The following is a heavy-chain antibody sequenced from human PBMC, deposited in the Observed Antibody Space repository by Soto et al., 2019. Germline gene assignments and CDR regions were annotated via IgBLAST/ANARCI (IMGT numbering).Heavy chain of an antibody. CDR2: ISDSGAIT. J-gene: IGHJ4*01. V-gene: IGHV3-23*01. Sequence: GSLRLSCAASGFTFSSYAMNWVRQAQGKGLEWVSGISDSGAITYYADSVKGRFTISRDNSKNTLFLHMNSLRTEDTAVYFCARPDRDGYNYDYWGQGTLVTV. CDR1: GFTFSSYA. D-gene: IGHD5-12*01. CDR3: ARPDRDGYNYDY.